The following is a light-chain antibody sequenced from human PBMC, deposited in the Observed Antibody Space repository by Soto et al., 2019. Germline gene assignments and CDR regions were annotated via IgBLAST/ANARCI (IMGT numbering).Light chain of an antibody. CDR3: SSYASTSTAV. CDR2: EVN. J-gene: IGLJ1*01. CDR1: SSDVGAYNY. Sequence: QSVLTQPASVSGCPGQSITISCTGTSSDVGAYNYVSWYQQHPGKAPKLMIYEVNYRPSGVSNRFSGSKSGITASLTISGLQAEDEADYYCSSYASTSTAVFGSGTKVTVL. V-gene: IGLV2-14*01.